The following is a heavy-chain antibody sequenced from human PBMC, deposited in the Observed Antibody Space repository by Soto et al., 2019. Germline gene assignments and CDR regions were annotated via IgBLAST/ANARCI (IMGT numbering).Heavy chain of an antibody. CDR2: IFSNDEK. CDR1: GFSLSNARMG. V-gene: IGHV2-26*01. J-gene: IGHJ6*02. Sequence: QVTLKESGPLLVKPTETLTLTCTVSGFSLSNARMGVSWIRQPPGKALEWLAHIFSNDEKSYSTSLKSRLTISKDTSKSQVVLTMTNMDPVDTATYYCARIYCSGGSCSAGYYYYYYGMDVWGQGTTVTVSS. D-gene: IGHD2-15*01. CDR3: ARIYCSGGSCSAGYYYYYYGMDV.